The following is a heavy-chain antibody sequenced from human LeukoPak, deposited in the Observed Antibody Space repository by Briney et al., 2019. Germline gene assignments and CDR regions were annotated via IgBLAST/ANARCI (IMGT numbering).Heavy chain of an antibody. V-gene: IGHV4-59*01. CDR1: GGSISSYY. CDR2: IYYSGST. Sequence: RASETLPLTCTVSGGSISSYYWSWIRQSPGKGLEWIGYIYYSGSTNYNPSLKSRVTISVDTSKNQFSLKLSSVTAADTAVYYCARGHGLLEWFSSLFKYYYYMDVWGKGTTVTVSS. D-gene: IGHD3-3*01. J-gene: IGHJ6*03. CDR3: ARGHGLLEWFSSLFKYYYYMDV.